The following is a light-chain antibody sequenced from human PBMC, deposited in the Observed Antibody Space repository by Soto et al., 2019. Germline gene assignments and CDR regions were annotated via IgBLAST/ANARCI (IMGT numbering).Light chain of an antibody. CDR3: QQSYSTPPT. Sequence: DIQMTQSPSSLSASVGDRVTITCRASQSISSYLNWYQQKPGKAPKLLIYAASSLQSGVPSRFSGSGSGTDFTLTTSSLQPEDFATDYCQQSYSTPPTFGQGIKVEIK. CDR1: QSISSY. J-gene: IGKJ1*01. CDR2: AAS. V-gene: IGKV1-39*01.